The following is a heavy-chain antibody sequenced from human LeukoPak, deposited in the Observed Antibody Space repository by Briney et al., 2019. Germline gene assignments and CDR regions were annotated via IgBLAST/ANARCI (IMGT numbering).Heavy chain of an antibody. CDR1: GYGFTSYW. J-gene: IGHJ3*02. D-gene: IGHD3-22*01. Sequence: GESLKISCKGSGYGFTSYWIGWVRQMPGKGLEWMGIIYPGDSDTRYSPSFQGQVTISADKSISTAYLQWSSLKASDTAMYYCARSKYYYDSSGYLDAFDIWGQGTMVTVSS. CDR2: IYPGDSDT. V-gene: IGHV5-51*01. CDR3: ARSKYYYDSSGYLDAFDI.